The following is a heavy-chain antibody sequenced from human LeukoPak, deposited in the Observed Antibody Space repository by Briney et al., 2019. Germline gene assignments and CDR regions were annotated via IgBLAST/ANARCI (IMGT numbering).Heavy chain of an antibody. Sequence: PSETLSLTCAVYGGSFSGYYWSWIRQPPGKGLEWIGETNHSGSTNCNPSLKSRVTISVDTSKNQFSLKLSSVTAADTAVYYCARGYDFWSGYPPFDYWGQGTLVTVSS. CDR2: TNHSGST. J-gene: IGHJ4*02. CDR1: GGSFSGYY. CDR3: ARGYDFWSGYPPFDY. D-gene: IGHD3-3*01. V-gene: IGHV4-34*01.